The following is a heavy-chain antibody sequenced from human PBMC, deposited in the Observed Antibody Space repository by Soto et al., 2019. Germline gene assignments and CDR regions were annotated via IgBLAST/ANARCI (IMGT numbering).Heavy chain of an antibody. CDR3: VRDADETAIVPAPWLV. V-gene: IGHV4-4*02. Sequence: QVHLQESGPGLVNPSGTLTLTCAVSGGSISSSHWWGGVRQAPGKGLEWIGEIYHSGSTNYNPSLKSRITMSVDKSKNQFSVNLSAVTAADTAVYYCVRDADETAIVPAPWLVWGRGTMVTVSS. CDR1: GGSISSSHW. J-gene: IGHJ6*02. CDR2: IYHSGST. D-gene: IGHD2-21*02.